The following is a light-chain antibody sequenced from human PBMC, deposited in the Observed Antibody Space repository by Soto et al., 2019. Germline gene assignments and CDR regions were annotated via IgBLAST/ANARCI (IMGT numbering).Light chain of an antibody. CDR2: GAS. CDR1: QSVSSSY. J-gene: IGKJ2*01. CDR3: QQYGSSPRT. Sequence: EIVLTQSPGTLSLSPGERATLSCRASQSVSSSYLAWYQQKPGQAPRLLIYGASSRATGIPDRFSGSGSGTDFTITISRLEIEDFAVYYCQQYGSSPRTFGQGTKLEIK. V-gene: IGKV3-20*01.